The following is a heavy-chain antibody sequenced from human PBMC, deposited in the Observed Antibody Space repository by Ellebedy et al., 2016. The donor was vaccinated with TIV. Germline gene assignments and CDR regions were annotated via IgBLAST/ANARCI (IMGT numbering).Heavy chain of an antibody. Sequence: MPGGSLRLSCTVSGGSISSGDYYWSWIRQPPGKGLEWIGYIYDSGNTNYNPSLKSRVTMSVDTSKNQFFLNLISVTAADTAVYYCARLWSGYSGYYFDFWGQGALVTVSS. J-gene: IGHJ4*02. CDR3: ARLWSGYSGYYFDF. V-gene: IGHV4-61*08. CDR1: GGSISSGDYY. D-gene: IGHD3-3*01. CDR2: IYDSGNT.